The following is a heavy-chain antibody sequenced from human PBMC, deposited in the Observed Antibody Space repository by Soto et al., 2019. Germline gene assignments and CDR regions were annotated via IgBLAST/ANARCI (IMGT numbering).Heavy chain of an antibody. D-gene: IGHD6-13*01. J-gene: IGHJ6*02. V-gene: IGHV1-69*13. Sequence: GASVKVSCKASGGTFSSYAISWVRQAPGQGLEWMGGIIPIFGTANYAQKFQGRVTITADESTSTAYMELSSLRSEDTAVYYCARDYQWEQQLVLIGPNYYGMDVWGQGTTVTVSS. CDR3: ARDYQWEQQLVLIGPNYYGMDV. CDR1: GGTFSSYA. CDR2: IIPIFGTA.